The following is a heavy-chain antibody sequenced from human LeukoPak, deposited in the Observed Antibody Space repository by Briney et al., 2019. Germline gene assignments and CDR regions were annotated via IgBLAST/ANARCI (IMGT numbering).Heavy chain of an antibody. V-gene: IGHV4-39*07. Sequence: KPGGSLRLSCAASGFTFSSYGMHWVRQPPGKGLEWIGSIYYSGSTYYNPSLKSRVTISVDTSKNQFSLKLSSVTAADTAVYYCARDPGFITMIVHDAFDIWGQGTMVTVSS. J-gene: IGHJ3*02. D-gene: IGHD3-22*01. CDR3: ARDPGFITMIVHDAFDI. CDR1: GFTFSSYG. CDR2: IYYSGST.